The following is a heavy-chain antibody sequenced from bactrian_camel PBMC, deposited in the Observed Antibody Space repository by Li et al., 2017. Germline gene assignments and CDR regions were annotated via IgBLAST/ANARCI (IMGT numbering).Heavy chain of an antibody. CDR1: GLTLSWSLC. D-gene: IGHD6*01. V-gene: IGHV3S1*01. CDR3: ANTVAGSPYY. J-gene: IGHJ4*01. Sequence: VQLVESGRGSVQSGGSLRLSCQYSGLTLSWSLCMGWLRQAPGKGLEWVSAINSFGSGTYYTDSVKGRFTISRDNAKNTLYLEMNSLKTEDMAMYYCANTVAGSPYYWGQGTQVTVS. CDR2: INSFGSGT.